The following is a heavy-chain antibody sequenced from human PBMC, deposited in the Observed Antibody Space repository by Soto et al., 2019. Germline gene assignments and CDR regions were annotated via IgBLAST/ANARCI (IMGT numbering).Heavy chain of an antibody. V-gene: IGHV1-2*02. J-gene: IGHJ5*02. CDR1: GYTFTGYF. Sequence: QVQLVQSGAEVKKPGASVKVSCKASGYTFTGYFMHWVRQDPGQGLEWMGWINSNSGATKSAQKFQGRVTLSRDTSISTAYRELSGLRSDDTSVYYCARGGGTILAPLPLGQGTLVTVSS. D-gene: IGHD3-3*01. CDR3: ARGGGTILAPLP. CDR2: INSNSGAT.